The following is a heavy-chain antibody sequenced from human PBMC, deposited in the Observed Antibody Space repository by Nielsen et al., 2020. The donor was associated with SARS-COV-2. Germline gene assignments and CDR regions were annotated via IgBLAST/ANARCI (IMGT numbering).Heavy chain of an antibody. V-gene: IGHV1-8*01. CDR2: MNPNSGNT. CDR1: GYTFTSYD. CDR3: ATSLNYGDYQEDAFDI. J-gene: IGHJ3*02. Sequence: ASVKVSCKASGYTFTSYDINWVRQATGQGLEWMGWMNPNSGNTGYAQKFQGRVTMTRNTSISTAYMELSSLRSEDTAVYYCATSLNYGDYQEDAFDIWGQGTTVTVSS. D-gene: IGHD4-17*01.